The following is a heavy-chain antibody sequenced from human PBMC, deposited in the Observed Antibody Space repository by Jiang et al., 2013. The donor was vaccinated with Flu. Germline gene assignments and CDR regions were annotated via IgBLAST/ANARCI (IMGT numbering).Heavy chain of an antibody. J-gene: IGHJ6*02. D-gene: IGHD1-26*01. CDR2: IKSSTDRGTT. Sequence: VQLVESGGGLVKPGGSLRLSCVASGFTFKNAWLRWVRQAPGKGLEWVGHIKSSTDRGTTDYAAPVKGRFTISRDDSKATLYLQMTSLKPDDTAVYYCATDRPGESGSYSHYNFYATDVWGRGTTVTVSS. CDR3: ATDRPGESGSYSHYNFYATDV. CDR1: GFTFKNAW. V-gene: IGHV3-15*01.